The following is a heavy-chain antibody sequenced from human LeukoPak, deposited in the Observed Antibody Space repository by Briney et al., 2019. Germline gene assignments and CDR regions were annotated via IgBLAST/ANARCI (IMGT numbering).Heavy chain of an antibody. CDR2: IYHSGST. CDR1: GDSISSGYY. CDR3: ARNRAIWCCDL. Sequence: SETLSLTCDVSGDSISSGYYWGWIRAPPRKGLGRIGTIYHSGSTYYNPSFKSRVTITTDTSTNQFSMTLNTVTAADTAVYYWARNRAIWCCDLWGRGTRVSVSS. J-gene: IGHJ2*01. V-gene: IGHV4-38-2*01. D-gene: IGHD2-8*01.